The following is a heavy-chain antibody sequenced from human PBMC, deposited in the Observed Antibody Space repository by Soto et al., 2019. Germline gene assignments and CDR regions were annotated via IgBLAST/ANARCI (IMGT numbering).Heavy chain of an antibody. V-gene: IGHV3-74*01. D-gene: IGHD5-12*01. CDR1: GFTFSSYW. J-gene: IGHJ4*02. CDR2: IKGDGTNT. CDR3: ARGLSGYYGFDY. Sequence: EVQLVESGGGLVQFGGSLRLSCAASGFTFSSYWMHWVRQVPGKGLVWVSRIKGDGTNTGYADSVKGRFTISRDNVKNILYLQMNSLRAEDTAVYYCARGLSGYYGFDYWGQGTRVTVSS.